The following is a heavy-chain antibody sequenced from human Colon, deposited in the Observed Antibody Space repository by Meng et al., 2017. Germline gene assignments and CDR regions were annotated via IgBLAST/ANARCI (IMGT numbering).Heavy chain of an antibody. CDR3: ARDSLVPTIYNSYYGMDV. CDR2: ISSSGINR. J-gene: IGHJ6*02. D-gene: IGHD5-12*01. CDR1: GFTFSSYE. V-gene: IGHV3-48*03. Sequence: GESLKISCAASGFTFSSYEMNWVRQAPGKGLEWVSYISSSGINRYYADSVKGRVTISRDNAKNSLFLQMNSLKAGNTAVYYCARDSLVPTIYNSYYGMDVWGQGTTVTVSS.